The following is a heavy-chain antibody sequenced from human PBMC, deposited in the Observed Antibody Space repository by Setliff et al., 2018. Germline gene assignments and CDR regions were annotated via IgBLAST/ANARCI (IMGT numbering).Heavy chain of an antibody. CDR2: ISTSGST. D-gene: IGHD5-12*01. CDR1: GGSIINSYY. V-gene: IGHV4-4*07. Sequence: LSLTCTVSGGSIINSYYWSWIRQPAGKGLEWIGRISTSGSTNYNPSLKSRVTVSLDTSKNQFSLKLTSVTAADTAVYYCARDQWVRSPPLYYSYSMDVWGQGTTVTVSS. CDR3: ARDQWVRSPPLYYSYSMDV. J-gene: IGHJ6*02.